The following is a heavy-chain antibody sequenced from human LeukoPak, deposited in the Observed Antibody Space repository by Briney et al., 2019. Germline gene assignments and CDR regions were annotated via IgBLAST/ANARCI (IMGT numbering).Heavy chain of an antibody. V-gene: IGHV3-23*03. CDR2: IYSDGSGT. Sequence: GGSLRLSXAASGFNFGGFAMTWVRQAPGRGLDWVSGIYSDGSGTFYSDSVKGRFTISRDNSKNILYLQMNNLRAEDTAIYYCAKDLNYGDGRWEFHTWGQGTLVTVSS. J-gene: IGHJ5*02. CDR3: AKDLNYGDGRWEFHT. D-gene: IGHD4-17*01. CDR1: GFNFGGFA.